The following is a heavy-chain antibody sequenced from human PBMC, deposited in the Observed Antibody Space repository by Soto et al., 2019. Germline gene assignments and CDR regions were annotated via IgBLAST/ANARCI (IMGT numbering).Heavy chain of an antibody. CDR2: ISRDGSEK. CDR1: GFTFSNYW. J-gene: IGHJ4*02. CDR3: GRGFGAGWYGGADY. Sequence: EVQLVESGGGLVQPGGSLRLSCAASGFTFSNYWMIWVRQAPGKGLEWVASISRDGSEKSYVDSVKGRLTIARDNAKKALFLQMTSPRVADTGVYYCGRGFGAGWYGGADYWGQGMLVTVSS. D-gene: IGHD6-19*01. V-gene: IGHV3-7*01.